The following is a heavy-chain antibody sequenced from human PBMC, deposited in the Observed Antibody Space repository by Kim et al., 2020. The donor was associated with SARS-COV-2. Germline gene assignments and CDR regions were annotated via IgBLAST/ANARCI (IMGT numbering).Heavy chain of an antibody. CDR1: GGSFSGYY. V-gene: IGHV4-34*01. Sequence: SETLSLTCGVYGGSFSGYYWTWIRQAPGKGLTWIGDISHTGNTNYNPSLKSRVTISVDTSKNQVYLKINSVTAADTAVYYCARGRTSKNYYYGMDIWGQGTTVTVS. CDR2: ISHTGNT. J-gene: IGHJ6*02. D-gene: IGHD2-2*01. CDR3: ARGRTSKNYYYGMDI.